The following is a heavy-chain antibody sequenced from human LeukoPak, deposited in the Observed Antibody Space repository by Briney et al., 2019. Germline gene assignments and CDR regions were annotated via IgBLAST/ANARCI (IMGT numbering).Heavy chain of an antibody. CDR2: IYTSGST. J-gene: IGHJ3*02. D-gene: IGHD6-19*01. CDR1: GGSISSGSYY. CDR3: ARDGLSSGWYVDAFDI. V-gene: IGHV4-61*02. Sequence: SETLSLTCTVSGGSISSGSYYWSWIRQPAGKGLEWIGRIYTSGSTNYNPSLKSRVTISVDTSKNQFSLKLSSVTAADTAVYYCARDGLSSGWYVDAFDIWGQGTMVTVSS.